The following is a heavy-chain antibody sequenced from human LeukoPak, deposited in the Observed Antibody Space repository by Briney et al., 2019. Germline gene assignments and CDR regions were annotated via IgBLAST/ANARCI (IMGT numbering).Heavy chain of an antibody. Sequence: GASVNVSCKASGGTFSSYTISWVRHAPGQGLEWMGRIIPILGLANYAQTFQGRVTITADKSTSTAYMELSSLRSEDTAVYYCAREGKGYYGSSGDAFDIWGQGTMVTVSS. CDR1: GGTFSSYT. CDR2: IIPILGLA. V-gene: IGHV1-69*04. J-gene: IGHJ3*02. CDR3: AREGKGYYGSSGDAFDI. D-gene: IGHD3-10*01.